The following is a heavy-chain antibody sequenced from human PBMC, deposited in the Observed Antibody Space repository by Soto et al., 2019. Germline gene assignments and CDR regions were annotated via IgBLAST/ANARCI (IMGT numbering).Heavy chain of an antibody. CDR2: IYYSGST. V-gene: IGHV4-31*03. J-gene: IGHJ5*02. Sequence: PSETLSLTCTVSGGSISSGGYYWSWIRQHPGKGLEWIGYIYYSGSTYYNPSLKSRVTISVDTSKNQFSLKLSSVTAADTAVYYCARQSGYSGHPVGWFDPWGQGTLVTVSS. CDR1: GGSISSGGYY. CDR3: ARQSGYSGHPVGWFDP. D-gene: IGHD5-12*01.